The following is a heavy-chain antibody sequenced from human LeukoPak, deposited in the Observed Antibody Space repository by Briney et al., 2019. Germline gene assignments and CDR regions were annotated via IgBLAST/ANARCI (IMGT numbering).Heavy chain of an antibody. CDR1: LCIFINYA. V-gene: IGHV1-69*01. CDR2: IIPIFGTA. Sequence: SSVPVSLQCCLCIFINYAISWVGPPACRGLAWMGGIIPIFGTANYAQKFQGRVTITAAESTSTAYMELRSLRSEDTAVYYCARQGAYYDILTGFGRPFDPWGQGPLVTVSS. D-gene: IGHD3-9*01. J-gene: IGHJ5*02. CDR3: ARQGAYYDILTGFGRPFDP.